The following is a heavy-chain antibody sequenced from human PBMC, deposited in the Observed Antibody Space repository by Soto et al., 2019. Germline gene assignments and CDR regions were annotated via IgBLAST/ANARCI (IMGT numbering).Heavy chain of an antibody. V-gene: IGHV4-34*01. J-gene: IGHJ4*02. CDR3: ARVYGDYDGAFDY. Sequence: SETLSLTCAVYGGSFSGYYWSWIRQPPGKGLEWIGEINHSGSTNYNPSLKSRVTISVDTSKNQFSLKLSSVTAADTAVYYCARVYGDYDGAFDYWGQGTLVTVSS. D-gene: IGHD4-17*01. CDR1: GGSFSGYY. CDR2: INHSGST.